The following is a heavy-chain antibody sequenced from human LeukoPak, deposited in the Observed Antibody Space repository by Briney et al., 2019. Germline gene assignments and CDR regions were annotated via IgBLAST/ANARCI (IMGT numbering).Heavy chain of an antibody. CDR3: ARLRLVVVAASDEFDP. Sequence: PSETLSLTCTVSGGSISSYYWSWIRQPPGKGLEWIGYIYYSGSTNYNPSLKSRVTISVDTSKNQFSLKLGSVTAADTAVYYCARLRLVVVAASDEFDPWGQGTLVTVSS. D-gene: IGHD2-15*01. CDR1: GGSISSYY. J-gene: IGHJ5*02. V-gene: IGHV4-59*08. CDR2: IYYSGST.